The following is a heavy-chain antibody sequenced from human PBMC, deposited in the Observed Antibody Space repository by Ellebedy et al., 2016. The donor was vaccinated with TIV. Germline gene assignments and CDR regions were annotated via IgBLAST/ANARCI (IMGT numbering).Heavy chain of an antibody. CDR2: ISNTGSRT. J-gene: IGHJ4*02. CDR1: GFTFSSYA. D-gene: IGHD3-22*01. CDR3: AKGRGGGSDSSAPRYYFDY. V-gene: IGHV3-23*01. Sequence: GESLKISCADAGFTFSSYAMSWVRQAPGKGLEWVSTISNTGSRTYYADSVEGRFIISRDNSKKTLYLQMNSLRAEDTAVYYCAKGRGGGSDSSAPRYYFDYWGLGTLVTVSS.